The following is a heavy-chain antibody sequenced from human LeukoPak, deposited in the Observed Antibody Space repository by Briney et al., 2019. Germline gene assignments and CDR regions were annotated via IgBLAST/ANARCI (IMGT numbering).Heavy chain of an antibody. V-gene: IGHV3-43*02. CDR3: AKDMIASAWYFDHYGMDV. J-gene: IGHJ6*02. CDR2: ISGDGGRT. Sequence: GGSLRLSCAASGFTIDDYAMHWVRQAPGKGLEWVSLISGDGGRTYYADSVKGRFTVSRDNSKISLYLQMNSLRPEDTAVYFCAKDMIASAWYFDHYGMDVWGQGTPVPVSS. CDR1: GFTIDDYA. D-gene: IGHD6-19*01.